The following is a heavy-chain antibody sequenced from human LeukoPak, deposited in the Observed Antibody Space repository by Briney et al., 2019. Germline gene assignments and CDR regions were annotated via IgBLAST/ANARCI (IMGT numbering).Heavy chain of an antibody. CDR1: GYTFTNYD. Sequence: GASVKVSCKTSGYTFTNYDINWVRQATGQGLEWMGWMNPNGGHTGYAQKFQGRVTMTRDTSINTAYMELHNLRSDDTAVYYCARGCNGVSCYSGSNWFDTWGLGTLVTVSS. J-gene: IGHJ5*02. V-gene: IGHV1-8*01. CDR2: MNPNGGHT. CDR3: ARGCNGVSCYSGSNWFDT. D-gene: IGHD2-15*01.